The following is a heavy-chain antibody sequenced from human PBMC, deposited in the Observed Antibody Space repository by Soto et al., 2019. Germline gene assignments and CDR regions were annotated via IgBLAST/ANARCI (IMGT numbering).Heavy chain of an antibody. CDR2: ISSSGSTI. CDR1: GFTFSDYY. Sequence: PGGSLRLSCAASGFTFSDYYMSWIRQAPGKGLEWVSYISSSGSTIYYADSVKGRFTISRDNAKNPLYLQMNSLRAEDTAVYYCANEKDGGYYYDSSANYNVPVYWGQGTLVTVSS. CDR3: ANEKDGGYYYDSSANYNVPVY. D-gene: IGHD3-22*01. J-gene: IGHJ4*02. V-gene: IGHV3-11*01.